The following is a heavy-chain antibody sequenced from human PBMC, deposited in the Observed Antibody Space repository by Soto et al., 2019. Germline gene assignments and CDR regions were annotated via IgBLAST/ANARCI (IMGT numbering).Heavy chain of an antibody. D-gene: IGHD6-19*01. CDR2: ISYDGSNK. V-gene: IGHV3-30-3*01. CDR1: GFTFSSYA. CDR3: ARDRYSSGWYSRFDAFDI. J-gene: IGHJ3*02. Sequence: GGSLRLSCAASGFTFSSYAMHWVRQAPGKXLEWVAVISYDGSNKYYADSVKGRFTISRDNSKNALYLQMNSLRAEDTAVYYCARDRYSSGWYSRFDAFDIWGQGTMVTVSS.